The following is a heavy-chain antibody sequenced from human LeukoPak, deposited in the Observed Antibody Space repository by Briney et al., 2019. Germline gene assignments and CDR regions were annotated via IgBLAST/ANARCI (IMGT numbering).Heavy chain of an antibody. Sequence: ASVKVSCKASGYTFTSYGISWVRQAPGQGLEWMGWISAYNGNTNYAQKLQGRVTMTTDTSTSTAYMELRSLRSDDTAVYYCARVLCSSTSCYFPLDHLGQGTLVTVSS. J-gene: IGHJ4*02. CDR1: GYTFTSYG. D-gene: IGHD2-2*01. V-gene: IGHV1-18*01. CDR3: ARVLCSSTSCYFPLDH. CDR2: ISAYNGNT.